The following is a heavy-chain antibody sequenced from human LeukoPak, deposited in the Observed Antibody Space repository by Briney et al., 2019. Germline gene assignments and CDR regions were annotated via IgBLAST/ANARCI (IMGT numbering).Heavy chain of an antibody. CDR3: ARLGKEVTYRAYYLDY. Sequence: SETLSLTCAVYGGSFSEYYWSWIRQPPGKGLEYIAFIHYSGHTNYNPSLKSRVTISIDTSKNQFSLNLSSVTAADTAVYYCARLGKEVTYRAYYLDYWGQGTLVTVSS. D-gene: IGHD1-26*01. V-gene: IGHV4-59*08. J-gene: IGHJ4*02. CDR1: GGSFSEYY. CDR2: IHYSGHT.